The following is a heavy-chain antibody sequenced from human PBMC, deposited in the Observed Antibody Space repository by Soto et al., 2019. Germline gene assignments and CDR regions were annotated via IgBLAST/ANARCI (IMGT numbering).Heavy chain of an antibody. CDR3: ARDLTTHDL. CDR2: LGTIGA. V-gene: IGHV3-23*01. Sequence: EVQLLESGGGLVQPRGSLKLSCVGSGFTFSRHAMTWVRQAPGKGLEWVSTLGTIGAFYADSVKGRFTISRDDSKNTAHLQMNGLRVEDSAIYYCARDLTTHDLWVQGTVVTVSS. J-gene: IGHJ5*02. CDR1: GFTFSRHA.